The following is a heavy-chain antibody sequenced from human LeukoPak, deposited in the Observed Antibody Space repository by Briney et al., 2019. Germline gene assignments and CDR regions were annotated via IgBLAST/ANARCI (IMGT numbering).Heavy chain of an antibody. CDR2: IIPIFGTA. D-gene: IGHD5-18*01. V-gene: IGHV1-69*13. Sequence: SVKVSCKASGYTFTGYYMHWVRQAPGQGLEWMGGIIPIFGTANYAQKFQGRVTITADESTSTAYMELSSLRSEDTAVYYCAQLIRDPFYWGQGTLVTVSS. CDR3: AQLIRDPFY. CDR1: GYTFTGYY. J-gene: IGHJ4*02.